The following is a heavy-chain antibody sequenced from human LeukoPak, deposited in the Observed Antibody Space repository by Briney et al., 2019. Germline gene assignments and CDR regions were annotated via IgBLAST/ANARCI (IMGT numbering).Heavy chain of an antibody. J-gene: IGHJ6*02. CDR1: GFTVSSNY. CDR2: IYSGGST. Sequence: GGSLRLSCAASGFTVSSNYMSWVRQAPGKGLEWVSVIYSGGSTYYAYSVKGRFTISRDNSKNTLYLQMNSLRAEDTAVYYCARDQERFYQLPSYYYYYGMDVWGQGTTVTVSS. CDR3: ARDQERFYQLPSYYYYYGMDV. V-gene: IGHV3-66*01. D-gene: IGHD2-2*01.